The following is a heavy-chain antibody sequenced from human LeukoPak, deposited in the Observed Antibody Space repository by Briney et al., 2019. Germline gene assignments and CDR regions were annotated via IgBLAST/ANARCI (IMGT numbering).Heavy chain of an antibody. CDR3: AKTNFGEHPNLHLYLDL. J-gene: IGHJ6*03. V-gene: IGHV3-20*04. D-gene: IGHD4-17*01. CDR1: GYSISSGYY. Sequence: ETLSLTCTVSGYSISSGYYWGWIRQPPGKGLEWVSGVNWNGGSTGYADSVKGRFTISRDNAKNSLYLQMNSLRAEDTALYYWAKTNFGEHPNLHLYLDLWGKGTPVNVSS. CDR2: VNWNGGST.